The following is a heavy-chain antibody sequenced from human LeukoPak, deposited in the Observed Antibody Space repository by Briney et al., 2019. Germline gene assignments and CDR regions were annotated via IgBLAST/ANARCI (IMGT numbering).Heavy chain of an antibody. CDR1: GGSISTYY. CDR3: ARHGIVDSSRKYYFDY. V-gene: IGHV4-59*08. J-gene: IGHJ4*02. CDR2: IYYSGST. D-gene: IGHD6-13*01. Sequence: SETLSLTCSVSGGSISTYYWSWIRQPPGKGLEWIGYIYYSGSTSYNPSLKSRVTISVDTSKNQFSLELSSVTAADTAVYYCARHGIVDSSRKYYFDYWGQGTLVTVSS.